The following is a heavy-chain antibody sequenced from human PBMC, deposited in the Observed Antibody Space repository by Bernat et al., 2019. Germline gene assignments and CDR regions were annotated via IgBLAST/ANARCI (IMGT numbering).Heavy chain of an antibody. Sequence: EVQLVESGGGLVQPGGSLRLSCAASGFAFSSYTMNWVRQAPGKGLEGVPYISGSSSTIYYTDSVKGRFTISRDNAKNSLYLQMNSRRAEDTAVYYCARDKRGLDYWGQGTLVTVSS. CDR1: GFAFSSYT. CDR3: ARDKRGLDY. J-gene: IGHJ4*02. D-gene: IGHD3-10*01. CDR2: ISGSSSTI. V-gene: IGHV3-48*01.